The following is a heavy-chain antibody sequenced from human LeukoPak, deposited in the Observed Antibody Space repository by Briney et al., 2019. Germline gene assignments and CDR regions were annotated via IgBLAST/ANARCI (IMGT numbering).Heavy chain of an antibody. V-gene: IGHV3-66*02. CDR2: IYSGGST. CDR3: ARAWTSGSYLFFDY. D-gene: IGHD1-26*01. Sequence: GGSLRLSCAASGFTVSSNYMRWVRQAPGKGLEWVSVIYSGGSTYYADSVKGRFTISRDNSKNTLYLQMNSLRAEDTAVYYCARAWTSGSYLFFDYWGQGTLVTVSS. J-gene: IGHJ4*02. CDR1: GFTVSSNY.